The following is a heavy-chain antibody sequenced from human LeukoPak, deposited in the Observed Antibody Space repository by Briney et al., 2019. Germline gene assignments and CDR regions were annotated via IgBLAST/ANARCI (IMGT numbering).Heavy chain of an antibody. V-gene: IGHV3-23*01. CDR2: IFPSGGEI. CDR3: ATYRQVLLPFES. D-gene: IGHD2-8*02. CDR1: GFTFSTFA. J-gene: IGHJ4*02. Sequence: PGGSLRLSCAASGFTFSTFAMIWVRQPPGKGLEWVSSIFPSGGEIHYADSVRGRFTISRVNSKSTLSLQMNSLRAEDTAIYYCATYRQVLLPFESWGQGTLVTVSS.